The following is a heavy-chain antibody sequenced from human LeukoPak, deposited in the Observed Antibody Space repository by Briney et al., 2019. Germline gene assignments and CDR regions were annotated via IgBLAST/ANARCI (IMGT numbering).Heavy chain of an antibody. CDR3: TRPHSRGREVLN. CDR2: IYSVAST. V-gene: IGHV3-53*01. J-gene: IGHJ4*02. Sequence: GGFLRLSCAASGFGVTNNYMSWVRQAPGKGLEFVSLIYSVASTYYADSVKGRFTISRDDSKNTAFLQMNSLGPEDTAIYFCTRPHSRGREVLNWGQGALVTVSS. CDR1: GFGVTNNY. D-gene: IGHD3-10*01.